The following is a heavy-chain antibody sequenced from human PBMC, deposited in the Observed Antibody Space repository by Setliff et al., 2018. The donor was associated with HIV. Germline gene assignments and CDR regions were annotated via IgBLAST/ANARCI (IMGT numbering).Heavy chain of an antibody. Sequence: ASVKVSCKASGYTFMNFAMHWVRQAPGQGLEWMGWINPDTGNPTYAQGFTGRFVFSLDTSVSTAYLQISSLEAQDTGVYYCARRSHSVGTSWPFDHWGQGTQVTVSS. V-gene: IGHV7-4-1*02. CDR2: INPDTGNP. J-gene: IGHJ4*02. CDR3: ARRSHSVGTSWPFDH. CDR1: GYTFMNFA. D-gene: IGHD6-13*01.